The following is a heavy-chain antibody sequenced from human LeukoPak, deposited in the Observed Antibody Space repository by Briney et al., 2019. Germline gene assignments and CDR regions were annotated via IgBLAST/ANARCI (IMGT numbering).Heavy chain of an antibody. CDR3: ASGDVLRYFDWSPGGAFDI. CDR2: ISAGGGST. J-gene: IGHJ3*02. V-gene: IGHV3-23*01. D-gene: IGHD3-9*01. Sequence: PGGSLRLSCAASGFTFSSYAMSWVRQAPGKGLEWVSSISAGGGSTNYADSVKGRFTISRENPKNTLYLQMNSLRAEDTAVYYCASGDVLRYFDWSPGGAFDIWGQGTMVTVSS. CDR1: GFTFSSYA.